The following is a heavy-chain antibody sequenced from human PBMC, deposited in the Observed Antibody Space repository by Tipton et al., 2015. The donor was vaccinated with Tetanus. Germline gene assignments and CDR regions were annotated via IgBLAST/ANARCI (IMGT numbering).Heavy chain of an antibody. CDR2: MSYDGSNQ. J-gene: IGHJ6*02. V-gene: IGHV3-30-3*01. CDR1: GFTFGDYA. CDR3: ARDQGILSYYYGMDV. D-gene: IGHD5-18*01. Sequence: RSLRLSCTASGFTFGDYAMSWFRQAPGKGLEWLAMMSYDGSNQYYADSVKGRFTISRDNSRDILSLQMNSLTGEDTAVYYCARDQGILSYYYGMDVWGPGTTVTVSS.